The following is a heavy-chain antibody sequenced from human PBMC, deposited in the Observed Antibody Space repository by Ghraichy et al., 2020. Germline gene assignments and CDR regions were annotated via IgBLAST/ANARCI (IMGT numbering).Heavy chain of an antibody. CDR3: ARHRARGALLWFGEPLL. Sequence: GSLRLSCTVSGGSISSSSYYWGWIRQPPGKGLEWIGSIYYSGSTYYNPSLKSRVTISVDTSKNQFSLKLSSVTAADTAVYYCARHRARGALLWFGEPLLWGQGTLVTVSS. CDR2: IYYSGST. V-gene: IGHV4-39*01. J-gene: IGHJ4*02. CDR1: GGSISSSSYY. D-gene: IGHD3-10*01.